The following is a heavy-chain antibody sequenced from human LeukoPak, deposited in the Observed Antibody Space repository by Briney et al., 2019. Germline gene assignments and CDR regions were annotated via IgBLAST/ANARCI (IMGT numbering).Heavy chain of an antibody. CDR3: ARDYCSGGSCYLFDY. CDR1: GFTFSSYA. D-gene: IGHD2-15*01. J-gene: IGHJ4*02. V-gene: IGHV3-23*01. Sequence: GGSLGLSCAASGFTFSSYAMNWVRQAPGKGLEWVSTISAGGGSTYYADSVKGRFTISRDDSKNTLYLQMNSLRAEDTALYYCARDYCSGGSCYLFDYWGRGPLVTVSS. CDR2: ISAGGGST.